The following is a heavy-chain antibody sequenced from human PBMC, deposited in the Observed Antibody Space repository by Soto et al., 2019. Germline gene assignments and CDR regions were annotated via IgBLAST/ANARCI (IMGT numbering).Heavy chain of an antibody. V-gene: IGHV3-30*18. CDR3: AKGLLAIVGTTLPRDAFNI. D-gene: IGHD1-26*01. Sequence: QVQLVESGGGVVQPGRSLRLSCAASGFSFTTYVMHWVRQAPGKGLEWVAVISHDGSYKYYGDAVKGRFTISRDTSKNAVYLEMNSLRTEDKAVYYCAKGLLAIVGTTLPRDAFNIWGQGKMVTVSS. CDR2: ISHDGSYK. J-gene: IGHJ3*02. CDR1: GFSFTTYV.